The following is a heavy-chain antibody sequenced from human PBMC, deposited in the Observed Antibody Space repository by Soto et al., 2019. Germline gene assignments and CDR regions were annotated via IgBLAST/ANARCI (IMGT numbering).Heavy chain of an antibody. Sequence: SETLSLTCTVSGGSVSSGSYYWSWIRQPPGKGLEWIGYIYYSGSTNYNPSLKSRITISVDTSKNQFSLKLSSVTAADTAVYYCARDRSPYSSSSAYYYYYMDVWGKGTTVTVSS. J-gene: IGHJ6*03. CDR3: ARDRSPYSSSSAYYYYYMDV. CDR2: IYYSGST. D-gene: IGHD6-6*01. V-gene: IGHV4-61*01. CDR1: GGSVSSGSYY.